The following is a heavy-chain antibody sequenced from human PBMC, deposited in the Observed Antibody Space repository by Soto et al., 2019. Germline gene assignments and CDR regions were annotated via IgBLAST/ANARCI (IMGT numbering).Heavy chain of an antibody. D-gene: IGHD2-15*01. J-gene: IGHJ6*02. V-gene: IGHV1-58*01. CDR1: GVTFTSSA. CDR2: IVVGSGNT. CDR3: AAARVVAPTVDYSYGMDV. Sequence: GASVKVSCKASGVTFTSSAVQWVRQALGQRLEWIGWIVVGSGNTNYAQKFQERVTITRDMSTSTAYMELSSLRSEDTAVYYCAAARVVAPTVDYSYGMDVWGQGTSFTVSS.